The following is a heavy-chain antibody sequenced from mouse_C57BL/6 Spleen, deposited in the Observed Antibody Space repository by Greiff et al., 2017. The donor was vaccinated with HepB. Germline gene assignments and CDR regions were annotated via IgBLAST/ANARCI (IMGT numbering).Heavy chain of an antibody. J-gene: IGHJ2*01. CDR3: ARDYAIPFDY. Sequence: EVKLMESGGGLVQPGGSLSLSCAASGFTFTDYYMSWVRQPPGKALEWLGFIRNKANGYTTEYSASVKGRFTISRDNSQSILYLQMNALRAEDSATYYCARDYAIPFDYWGQGTTLTVSS. V-gene: IGHV7-3*01. D-gene: IGHD1-1*02. CDR1: GFTFTDYY. CDR2: IRNKANGYTT.